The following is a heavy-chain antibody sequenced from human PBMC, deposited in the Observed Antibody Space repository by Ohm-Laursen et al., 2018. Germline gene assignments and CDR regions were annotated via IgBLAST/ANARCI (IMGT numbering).Heavy chain of an antibody. J-gene: IGHJ4*02. CDR3: AKDRMVYAD. CDR1: GFTFSNYG. V-gene: IGHV3-23*01. D-gene: IGHD2-8*01. CDR2: ISDSGGDT. Sequence: SLRLSCSASGFTFSNYGMNWVRQAPGKGLEWVSSISDSGGDTYYADSVKGRFTISRDNSKNTLYLQMSSLRAEDTAVYYCAKDRMVYADWGQGTLVTVSS.